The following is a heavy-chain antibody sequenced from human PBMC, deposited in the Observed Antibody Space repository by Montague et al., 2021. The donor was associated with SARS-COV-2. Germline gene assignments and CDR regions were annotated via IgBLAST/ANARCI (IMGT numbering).Heavy chain of an antibody. CDR2: ISSSSSYI. J-gene: IGHJ4*02. D-gene: IGHD3-16*02. CDR3: ARDLNDYVWGSYRYFDY. V-gene: IGHV3-21*01. CDR1: GFTFSSYS. Sequence: SLRLSWAASGFTFSSYSMNWVRQAPGKGLEWVSSISSSSSYIYYADSVKGRFTISRDSAKNSLYLQMNSLRAEDTAVYYCARDLNDYVWGSYRYFDYWGQGTLVTVSS.